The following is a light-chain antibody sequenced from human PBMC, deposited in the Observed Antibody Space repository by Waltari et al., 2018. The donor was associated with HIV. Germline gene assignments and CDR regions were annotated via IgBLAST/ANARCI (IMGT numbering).Light chain of an antibody. CDR2: SNN. J-gene: IGLJ2*01. Sequence: QSVLTPPPSASGTPGQRVTISCSGSSSNIGSNTVTWYQQLPGTAPKLLIYSNNQRPSGVPDRFSGSKSGTSASLAISGLQSEDEADYYCAAWDDSLNGQVVFGGGTKLTVL. V-gene: IGLV1-44*01. CDR1: SSNIGSNT. CDR3: AAWDDSLNGQVV.